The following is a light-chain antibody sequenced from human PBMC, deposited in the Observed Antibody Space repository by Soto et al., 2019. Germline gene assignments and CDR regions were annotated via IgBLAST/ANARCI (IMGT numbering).Light chain of an antibody. Sequence: DIQMTQSPSTLYASVGDRVSITCRARQSIGASLAWFQQRPGKAPNLLIYKASSLESGVPSRFSGSGSGTEFTLTISTLQPEDFATYYCQQYNSSPLTFGGGTKVEIK. J-gene: IGKJ4*01. CDR3: QQYNSSPLT. V-gene: IGKV1-5*03. CDR1: QSIGAS. CDR2: KAS.